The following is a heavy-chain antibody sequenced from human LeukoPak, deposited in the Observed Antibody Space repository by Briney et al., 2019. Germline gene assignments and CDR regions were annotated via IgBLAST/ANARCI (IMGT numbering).Heavy chain of an antibody. CDR3: ARVSSSSWYYFDY. Sequence: SETLSLTCTVSGGSISSYYWSWIRQPPGKGLEWIGYIYYSGSTNYNPSLKSRVTISVDTSKNQFSLKLSSVTAADTAVHYCARVSSSSWYYFDYWGQGTLVTVSS. J-gene: IGHJ4*02. CDR1: GGSISSYY. D-gene: IGHD6-13*01. V-gene: IGHV4-59*01. CDR2: IYYSGST.